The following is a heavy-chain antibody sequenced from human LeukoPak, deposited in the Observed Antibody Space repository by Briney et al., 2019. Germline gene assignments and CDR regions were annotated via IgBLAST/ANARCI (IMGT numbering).Heavy chain of an antibody. CDR2: IIPIFGTA. CDR1: GGTFSSYA. J-gene: IGHJ1*01. V-gene: IGHV1-69*01. Sequence: GSSVKVSCKPSGGTFSSYAISWVRQAPGHGLEWMGGIIPIFGTANYAQKFQGRVTITADESTSTAYMELSSLRSEDTAVYYCASGAARENPYEYFQHWGQGTLVTVSS. CDR3: ASGAARENPYEYFQH. D-gene: IGHD6-6*01.